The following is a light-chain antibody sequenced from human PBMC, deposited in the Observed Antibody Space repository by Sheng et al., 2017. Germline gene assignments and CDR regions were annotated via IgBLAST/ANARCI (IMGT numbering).Light chain of an antibody. Sequence: DIQMTQSPSTLSASVGDRVTITCRASQSFSTWLAWYQQKPGKAPKLLIYQASNLENGVPSRFSGSGSGTEFTLTISSLQPDDFGTYFCQQYNSYPLTFGGGTKVEVK. V-gene: IGKV1-5*03. CDR3: QQYNSYPLT. CDR2: QAS. J-gene: IGKJ4*01. CDR1: QSFSTW.